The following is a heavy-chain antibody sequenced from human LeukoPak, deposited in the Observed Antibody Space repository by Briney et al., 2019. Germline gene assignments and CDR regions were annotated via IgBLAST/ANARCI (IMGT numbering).Heavy chain of an antibody. CDR2: IIPIFGTA. CDR1: GYTFTSYG. J-gene: IGHJ4*02. V-gene: IGHV1-69*13. D-gene: IGHD4-17*01. CDR3: ARDRISHGVVDY. Sequence: ASVKVSCKASGYTFTSYGISWVRQAPGQGLEWMGGIIPIFGTANYAQKFQGRVTITADESTSTAYMELSSLRSEDTAVYYCARDRISHGVVDYWGQGTLVTVSS.